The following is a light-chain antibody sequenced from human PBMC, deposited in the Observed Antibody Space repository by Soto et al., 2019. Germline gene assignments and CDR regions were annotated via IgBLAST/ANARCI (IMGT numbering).Light chain of an antibody. CDR2: GAS. V-gene: IGKV1-9*01. CDR3: QQLHSFPRN. Sequence: IQLTQSPSSLSASVGDRVTITCRASQGIGSYVAWYQQKPGKAPKLLIYGASTLQRGVPSRFSGSGSGTDFTLTNSSLQREAVATDDCQQLHSFPRNFGQGTKLESK. J-gene: IGKJ2*01. CDR1: QGIGSY.